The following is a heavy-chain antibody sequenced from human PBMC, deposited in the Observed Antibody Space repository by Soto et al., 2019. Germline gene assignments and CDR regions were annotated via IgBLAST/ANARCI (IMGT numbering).Heavy chain of an antibody. CDR1: GFTFSSYG. V-gene: IGHV3-30*18. CDR3: AKNMVRGVIFGLFDY. D-gene: IGHD3-10*01. CDR2: ISYDGSNK. J-gene: IGHJ4*02. Sequence: GGSLRLSCAASGFTFSSYGMHWVRQAPGKGLEWVAVISYDGSNKYYADSVKGRFTISRDNSKNTLYLQMNSLRAEDTAVYYCAKNMVRGVIFGLFDYWGQGTLVTVSS.